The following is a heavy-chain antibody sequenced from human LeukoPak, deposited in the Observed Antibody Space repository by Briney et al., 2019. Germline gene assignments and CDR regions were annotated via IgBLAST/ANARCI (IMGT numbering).Heavy chain of an antibody. CDR2: IIPILGIA. CDR1: GGTFSSYT. Sequence: GASVKVSCKASGGTFSSYTISWVRQAPGQGLEWMGRIIPILGIANYAQKFQGRVTITADKSTSTAYMELSSLRSEDTAVYYCARSYYYDSSGYYYSDSYWGQGTLVTVSS. V-gene: IGHV1-69*02. J-gene: IGHJ4*02. CDR3: ARSYYYDSSGYYYSDSY. D-gene: IGHD3-22*01.